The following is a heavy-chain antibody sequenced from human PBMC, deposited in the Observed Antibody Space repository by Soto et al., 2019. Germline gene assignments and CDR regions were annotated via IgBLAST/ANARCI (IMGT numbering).Heavy chain of an antibody. V-gene: IGHV4-59*01. J-gene: IGHJ3*02. CDR3: ARAGGDYVGYAFDI. D-gene: IGHD4-17*01. Sequence: PSETLSLTCTVSGGSISSYYWSWIRQPPGKGLEWIGYIYYSGSTNYNPSLKSRVTISVDTSKNQFSLKLSSVTAADTAVYYCARAGGDYVGYAFDIWGQGTMVTVSS. CDR1: GGSISSYY. CDR2: IYYSGST.